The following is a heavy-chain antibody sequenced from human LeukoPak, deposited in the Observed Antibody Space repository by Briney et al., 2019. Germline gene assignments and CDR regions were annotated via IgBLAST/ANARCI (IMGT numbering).Heavy chain of an antibody. CDR1: GFTFSSYW. CDR2: IDSDGSST. V-gene: IGHV3-74*01. Sequence: GGSLRLSCAASGFTFSSYWMYWVRQAPGKGLVWVSRIDSDGSSTSYADSVKGRFTISRDNAKNTLYLQMNSLRAEDTAVYYCAKDRGYSSSWYYFDYWGQGTLVTVSS. CDR3: AKDRGYSSSWYYFDY. J-gene: IGHJ4*02. D-gene: IGHD6-13*01.